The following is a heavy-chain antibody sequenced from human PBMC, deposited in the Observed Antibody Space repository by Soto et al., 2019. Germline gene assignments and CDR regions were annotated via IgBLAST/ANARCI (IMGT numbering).Heavy chain of an antibody. CDR1: GDSFSNYA. Sequence: QVQLGQSGAEVKKPGSSVKVSCKASGDSFSNYAISWLRQAPGQGLEWMGGVILRFGSPRYAQNCKGRGTITADEYTSNVYMELRSLTSEDTAVYYSGRDRHSDRAGTYYYESGYWGQGTLVTVAS. J-gene: IGHJ4*02. V-gene: IGHV1-69*12. CDR2: VILRFGSP. D-gene: IGHD3-10*01. CDR3: GRDRHSDRAGTYYYESGY.